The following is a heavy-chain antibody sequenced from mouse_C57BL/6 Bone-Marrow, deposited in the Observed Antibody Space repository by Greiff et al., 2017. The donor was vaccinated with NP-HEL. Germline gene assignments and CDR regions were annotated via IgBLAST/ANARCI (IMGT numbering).Heavy chain of an antibody. J-gene: IGHJ2*01. D-gene: IGHD1-1*01. Sequence: VQLQQSGAELARPGASVKLSCKASGYTFTSYGISWVKQRTGQGLEWIGEIYPRSGNTYYNEKFKGKATLTADKSSSTAYMELRSLTSEDSAVYVCARERTFITTVVAYYFDYWGQGTTLTVSS. V-gene: IGHV1-81*01. CDR3: ARERTFITTVVAYYFDY. CDR1: GYTFTSYG. CDR2: IYPRSGNT.